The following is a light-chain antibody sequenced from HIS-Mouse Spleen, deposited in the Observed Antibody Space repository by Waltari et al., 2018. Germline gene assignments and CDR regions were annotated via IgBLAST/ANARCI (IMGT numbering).Light chain of an antibody. J-gene: IGLJ2*01. CDR3: YSTDSSGNHRV. Sequence: SYELTQPPSVSVSPGQTAVITCSGDALLKKYAYWYQQKSGQAPVLVIYEDSKRPSGIPERFSGSSSGTMATLTISGAQVEDEADYYCYSTDSSGNHRVFGGGTKLTVL. CDR2: EDS. V-gene: IGLV3-10*01. CDR1: ALLKKY.